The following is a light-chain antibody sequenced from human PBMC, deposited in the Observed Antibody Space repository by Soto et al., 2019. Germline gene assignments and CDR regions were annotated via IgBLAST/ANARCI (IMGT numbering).Light chain of an antibody. J-gene: IGKJ2*01. CDR1: QSISTF. CDR3: QQSYSTPHT. CDR2: AAT. Sequence: DIQMTQSPSSLSASVGDRVTITCRASQSISTFLHWYQQRPGKAPRLLVFAATNLQGGVPSRFTGSGSETGFTLTISSLQPEDFATYYCQQSYSTPHTFGQGTKVDIK. V-gene: IGKV1-39*01.